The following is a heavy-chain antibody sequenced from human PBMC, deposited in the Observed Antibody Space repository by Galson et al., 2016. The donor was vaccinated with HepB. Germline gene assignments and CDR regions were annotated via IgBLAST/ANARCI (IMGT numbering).Heavy chain of an antibody. CDR1: GFTFDDYT. D-gene: IGHD3-10*01. V-gene: IGHV3-30*18. Sequence: SLRLSCAASGFTFDDYTMHWVRQAPGKGLEWVAVISYDGSKKYYADSVKGRFTISRDNSKNTLYQQMNSLRTEDTAVYYCAKDPYYYGSGSYYFDYWGQGTLVTVSS. CDR2: ISYDGSKK. J-gene: IGHJ4*02. CDR3: AKDPYYYGSGSYYFDY.